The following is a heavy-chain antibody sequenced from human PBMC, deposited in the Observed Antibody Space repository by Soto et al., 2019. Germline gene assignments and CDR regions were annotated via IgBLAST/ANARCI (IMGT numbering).Heavy chain of an antibody. D-gene: IGHD1-26*01. V-gene: IGHV3-23*01. CDR2: ISGSGGST. Sequence: GGSLRLSCAASGFTFSSYAMSWVRQAPGKGLEWVSAISGSGGSTYYADSVKGRFTISRDNSKNTLYLQMNSLRAEDTAVYYCAKDPSEWELREKDYWGQGTLVTVSS. CDR3: AKDPSEWELREKDY. J-gene: IGHJ4*02. CDR1: GFTFSSYA.